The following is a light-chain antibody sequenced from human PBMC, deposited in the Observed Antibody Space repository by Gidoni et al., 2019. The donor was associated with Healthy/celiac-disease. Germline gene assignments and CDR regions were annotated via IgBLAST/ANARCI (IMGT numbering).Light chain of an antibody. CDR3: SSYTSSSTLV. J-gene: IGLJ2*01. Sequence: SALTPPRSVSGSPGQAITISCTGTSSDVGGYNYVSWYQQHPGKAPKLMIYDVSNRPSGVSNRFSGSKSGNTASLTISGLQAEDEADYYCSSYTSSSTLVFGGGTKLTVL. CDR1: SSDVGGYNY. CDR2: DVS. V-gene: IGLV2-14*03.